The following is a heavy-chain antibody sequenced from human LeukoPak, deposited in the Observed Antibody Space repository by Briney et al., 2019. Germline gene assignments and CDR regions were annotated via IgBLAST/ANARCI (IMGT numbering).Heavy chain of an antibody. D-gene: IGHD3-10*01. Sequence: SETLSLTCAVYGGSFSGYYWSWIRQPPGKGLEWIGEINHSGSTNYNPSLKSRVTISVDTSKNQFSLKLSSVTAADTAVYYCATFSYYGSWWGQGTLVTVSS. CDR2: INHSGST. CDR1: GGSFSGYY. J-gene: IGHJ4*02. V-gene: IGHV4-34*01. CDR3: ATFSYYGSW.